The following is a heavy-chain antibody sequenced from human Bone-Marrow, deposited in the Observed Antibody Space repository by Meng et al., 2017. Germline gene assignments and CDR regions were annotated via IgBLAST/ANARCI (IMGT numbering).Heavy chain of an antibody. J-gene: IGHJ3*02. CDR3: ARENYSSGWYGGEGFPQGAFDI. CDR2: IYYSGST. D-gene: IGHD6-19*01. Sequence: SETLSLTCTVSGGSISSSSYYWGWIRQPPGKGLEWIGSIYYSGSTYYNPSLKSRVTISVDTSKNQFSLKLSSVTAADTAVYYCARENYSSGWYGGEGFPQGAFDIWGQGTMVTVSS. V-gene: IGHV4-39*07. CDR1: GGSISSSSYY.